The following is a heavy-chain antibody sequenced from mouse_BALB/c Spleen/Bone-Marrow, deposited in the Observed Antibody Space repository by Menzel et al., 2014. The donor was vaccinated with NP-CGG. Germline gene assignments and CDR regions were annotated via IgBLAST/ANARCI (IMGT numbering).Heavy chain of an antibody. D-gene: IGHD1-2*01. CDR2: INPSTGYT. J-gene: IGHJ2*01. V-gene: IGHV1-7*01. CDR3: ARSPHYYDLDY. Sequence: QVQLQQSGAELAKPGASVKMSCKASGYTFSSYWMHWVKQRPGQGLEWIGYINPSTGYTEYNQKFKDKATLTAYKSSSTAYMQLSSLTSEDSAVYYCARSPHYYDLDYWGQGTTLTVSS. CDR1: GYTFSSYW.